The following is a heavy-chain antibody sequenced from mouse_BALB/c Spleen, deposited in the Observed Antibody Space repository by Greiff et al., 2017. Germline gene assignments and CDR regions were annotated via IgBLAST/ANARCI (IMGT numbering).Heavy chain of an antibody. CDR3: ASKLYFDY. CDR2: ISYDGSN. CDR1: GYSITSGYY. V-gene: IGHV3-6*02. Sequence: ESGPGLVKPSQSLSLTCSVTGYSITSGYYWNWIRQFPGNKLEWMGYISYDGSNNYNPSLKNRISITRDTSKNQFFLKLNSVTTEDTATYYCASKLYFDYWGQGTTLTVSS. J-gene: IGHJ2*01.